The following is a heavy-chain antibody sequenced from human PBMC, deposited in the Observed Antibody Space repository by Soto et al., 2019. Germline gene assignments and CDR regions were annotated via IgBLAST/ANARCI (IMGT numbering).Heavy chain of an antibody. J-gene: IGHJ6*02. CDR1: SGPDRSHN. V-gene: IGHV4-59*08. D-gene: IGHD4-17*01. CDR2: VYYTGDT. Sequence: QVQLQQSGPRLVKPSETLSLTCTVSSGPDRSHNWGWIRQPPGRGLEWIGYVYYTGDTAYNPSLRGRVTISADTSTNDISLPLNSVTAADTAVYYCVRQGIDYLHGLVGVWGQGTTVSVSS. CDR3: VRQGIDYLHGLVGV.